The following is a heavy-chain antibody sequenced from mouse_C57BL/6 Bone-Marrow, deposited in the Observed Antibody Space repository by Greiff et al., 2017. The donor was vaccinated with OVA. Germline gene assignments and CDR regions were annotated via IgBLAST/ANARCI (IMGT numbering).Heavy chain of an antibody. CDR2: IRNKANGYTT. Sequence: EVQGVESGGGLVQPGASLRLSCAASGFTFTDYYMSWVRQPPGKAPEWLALIRNKANGYTTEYTASVKGRFTISRDNSQNILYLQMNTLRAEDSATYYCVKEGRNWPYFDYWGQGTTLTVSS. CDR1: GFTFTDYY. V-gene: IGHV7-4*01. CDR3: VKEGRNWPYFDY. D-gene: IGHD4-1*01. J-gene: IGHJ2*01.